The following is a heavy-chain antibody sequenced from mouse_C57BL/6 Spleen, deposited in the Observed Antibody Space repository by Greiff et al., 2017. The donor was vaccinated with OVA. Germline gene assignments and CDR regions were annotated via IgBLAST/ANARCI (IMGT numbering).Heavy chain of an antibody. V-gene: IGHV1-64*01. J-gene: IGHJ2*01. CDR1: GYTFTSYW. CDR3: AREDTTVVGIDY. CDR2: IHPNSGST. Sequence: QVQLQQPGAELVKPGASVKLSCKASGYTFTSYWMHWVKQRPGQGLEWIGMIHPNSGSTNYNEKFKSKATLTVDKSSSTAYMQLSSLTSEDSAVYYCAREDTTVVGIDYWGQGTTLTVSS. D-gene: IGHD1-1*01.